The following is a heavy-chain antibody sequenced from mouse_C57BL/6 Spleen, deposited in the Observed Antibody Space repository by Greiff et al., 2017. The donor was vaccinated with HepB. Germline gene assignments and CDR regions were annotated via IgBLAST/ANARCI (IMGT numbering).Heavy chain of an antibody. J-gene: IGHJ1*03. CDR3: ARGRGNWYFDV. CDR1: GYTLTSYD. V-gene: IGHV1-85*01. CDR2: IYPRDGST. Sequence: QVQLKESGPELVKPGASVKLSCKASGYTLTSYDINWVKQRPGQGLEWIGWIYPRDGSTKYNEKFKGKATLTVDTSSSTAYMELHSLTSEDSAVYFCARGRGNWYFDVWGTGTTVTVSS.